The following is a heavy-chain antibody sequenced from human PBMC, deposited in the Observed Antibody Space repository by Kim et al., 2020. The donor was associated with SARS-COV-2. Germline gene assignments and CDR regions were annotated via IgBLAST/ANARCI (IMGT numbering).Heavy chain of an antibody. V-gene: IGHV3-21*01. CDR2: ISSSSSYI. CDR3: ASFRGGSGSGLDY. CDR1: GFTFSSYS. D-gene: IGHD3-10*01. J-gene: IGHJ4*02. Sequence: GGSLRLSCAASGFTFSSYSMNWVRQAPGKGLEWVSSISSSSSYIYYADSVKGRFTISRDNAKNSLYLQMNSLRAEDTAVYYCASFRGGSGSGLDYWGQGTLVTVSS.